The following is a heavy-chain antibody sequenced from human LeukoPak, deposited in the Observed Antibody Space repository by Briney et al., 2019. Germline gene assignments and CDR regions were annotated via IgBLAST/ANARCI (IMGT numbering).Heavy chain of an antibody. V-gene: IGHV3-48*01. Sequence: GGSLRLSCAASGFPLSSYSINWVRQAPGEGLEWVSYISSSGSAIYYVDSVKGRFTVSRDNAKNSLFLQMNRPRAEDTAVYYCVRVKGSYFDYWGQGALVTVSS. D-gene: IGHD2-15*01. CDR3: VRVKGSYFDY. CDR1: GFPLSSYS. CDR2: ISSSGSAI. J-gene: IGHJ4*02.